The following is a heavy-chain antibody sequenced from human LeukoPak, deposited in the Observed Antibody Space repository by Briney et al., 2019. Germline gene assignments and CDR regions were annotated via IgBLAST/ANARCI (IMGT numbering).Heavy chain of an antibody. CDR3: ARSSPFPTQTFDY. CDR2: INHSGST. CDR1: GGSFSGYY. V-gene: IGHV4-34*01. D-gene: IGHD2-21*01. J-gene: IGHJ4*02. Sequence: SETLFLTCAVYGGSFSGYYWSWIRQPPGKGLEWIGEINHSGSTNYDPSLKSRVTISVDTSKNQFSLKLSSVTAADTAVYYCARSSPFPTQTFDYWGQGTLVTVSS.